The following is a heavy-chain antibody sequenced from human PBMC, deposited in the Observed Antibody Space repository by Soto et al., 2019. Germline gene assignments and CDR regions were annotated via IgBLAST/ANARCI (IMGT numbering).Heavy chain of an antibody. V-gene: IGHV1-2*02. CDR2: INPSSGGT. Sequence: QVQLVQSGAEVKMPGASVKVSCKTSGYTFTAYYMYWVRQAPGKGLEWMGSINPSSGGTNYAQNFQGRVTMTRDTSISTAYMERSRLRSDDTAVYYCARDQGSISWDYYYGMDVGGQGTTVTVSS. J-gene: IGHJ6*02. D-gene: IGHD3-3*02. CDR3: ARDQGSISWDYYYGMDV. CDR1: GYTFTAYY.